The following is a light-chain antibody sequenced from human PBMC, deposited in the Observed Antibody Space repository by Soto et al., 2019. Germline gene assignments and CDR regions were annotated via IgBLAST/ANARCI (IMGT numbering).Light chain of an antibody. J-gene: IGKJ5*01. Sequence: DIQMTQSPSSLSASVGDRVTITCRSSQRFSDYLNWYQQRPGEAPKLLIHTVSTLQSGVPSRFSGSGSGTEFTLTISSLQPEDFATYFCQQSYSTPPTFGQGTRLEIK. V-gene: IGKV1-39*01. CDR3: QQSYSTPPT. CDR1: QRFSDY. CDR2: TVS.